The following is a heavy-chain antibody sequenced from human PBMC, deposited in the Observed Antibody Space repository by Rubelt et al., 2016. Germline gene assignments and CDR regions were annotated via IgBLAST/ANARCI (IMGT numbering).Heavy chain of an antibody. V-gene: IGHV1-18*01. Sequence: QVQLVQSGAEVKKPGASVKVSCKASGYTFTSYGISWVRQAPGQGLEWMGWISAYNGTTNYAQRLQGSVTMTKDTSTSTAYMELRSLISDATAVYYCAGDGAFPLGSGFEKRSDYWGQGTLVTVSS. D-gene: IGHD3-10*01. CDR2: ISAYNGTT. CDR1: GYTFTSYG. J-gene: IGHJ4*02. CDR3: AGDGAFPLGSGFEKRSDY.